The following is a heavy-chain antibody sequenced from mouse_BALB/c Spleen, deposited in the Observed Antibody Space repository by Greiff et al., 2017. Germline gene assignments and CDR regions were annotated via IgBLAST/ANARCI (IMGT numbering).Heavy chain of an antibody. J-gene: IGHJ2*01. V-gene: IGHV5-17*02. CDR1: GFTFSSFG. Sequence: DVHLVESGGGLVQPGGSRKLSCAASGFTFSSFGMHWVRQAPEKGLEWVAYISSGSSTIYYADTVKGRFTISRDNPKNTLFLQMTSLRSEDTAMYYCARGITTDYWGQGTTLTVSS. CDR3: ARGITTDY. CDR2: ISSGSSTI. D-gene: IGHD2-4*01.